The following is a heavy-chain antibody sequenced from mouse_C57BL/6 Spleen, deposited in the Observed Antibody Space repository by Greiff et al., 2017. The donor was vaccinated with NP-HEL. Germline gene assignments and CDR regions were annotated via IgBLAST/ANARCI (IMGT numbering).Heavy chain of an antibody. CDR1: GFNIKNTY. D-gene: IGHD1-1*01. J-gene: IGHJ2*01. CDR3: ALGLTTVVANYFDY. V-gene: IGHV14-3*01. CDR2: IDPANGDT. Sequence: VQLQQSVAELVRPGASVKLSCTASGFNIKNTYMHWVKQRPEQGLEWIGRIDPANGDTKYAPKFQGKATITADTSSNTAYLQLSSLPSEDTAIYYCALGLTTVVANYFDYWGQGTTLTVSS.